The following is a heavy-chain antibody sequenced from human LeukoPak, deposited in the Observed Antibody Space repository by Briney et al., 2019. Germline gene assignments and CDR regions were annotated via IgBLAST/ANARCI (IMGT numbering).Heavy chain of an antibody. V-gene: IGHV3-11*01. J-gene: IGHJ4*02. CDR1: GFTFSDYY. D-gene: IGHD3-22*01. CDR2: ISSSCSTI. CDR3: ASLYDSSGYYYVAPDFDY. Sequence: GGSLRLSCAASGFTFSDYYMSWIRQAPGKGLEWVSYISSSCSTIYYADSVKGRFTISRDNAKNSLYLQMNSLRAEDTAVYYCASLYDSSGYYYVAPDFDYWGQGTLVTVSS.